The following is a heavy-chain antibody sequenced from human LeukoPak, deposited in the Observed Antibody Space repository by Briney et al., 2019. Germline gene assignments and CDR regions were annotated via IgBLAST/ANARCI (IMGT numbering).Heavy chain of an antibody. Sequence: SVKVSCKASGGTFSSETISWVRQAPGQGLEWMGRIIPILGITNYAQKFQGRVTITADKSTSTAYMELSSLRSDDTAVYYCARTRYDYGGLDYWGQRTLVTVSS. J-gene: IGHJ4*02. CDR2: IIPILGIT. CDR1: GGTFSSET. D-gene: IGHD4-23*01. CDR3: ARTRYDYGGLDY. V-gene: IGHV1-69*02.